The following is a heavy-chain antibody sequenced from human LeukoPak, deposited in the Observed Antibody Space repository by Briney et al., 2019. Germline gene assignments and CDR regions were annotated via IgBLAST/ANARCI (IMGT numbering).Heavy chain of an antibody. V-gene: IGHV3-30*14. Sequence: GGSLRLSCEASGFTFSTYPMHWVRQAPDKGLEWVAMISHHGSNEYYADSVKGRFTISRDDSKNTLYLQMNNPRVEDTAIYYCARVHDTSGYYHYFDSWGQGTLVTVSS. CDR2: ISHHGSNE. J-gene: IGHJ4*02. D-gene: IGHD3-9*01. CDR1: GFTFSTYP. CDR3: ARVHDTSGYYHYFDS.